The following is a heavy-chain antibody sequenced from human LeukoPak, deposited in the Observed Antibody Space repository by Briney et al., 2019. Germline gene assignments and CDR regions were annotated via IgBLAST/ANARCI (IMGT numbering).Heavy chain of an antibody. Sequence: ASVKVSCKASGYTFTSYYMHWVRQAPGQGLEWMEIINPSGSSTSYAQKFQGRGTMTRDTSTSTVYMELSRLRSEDTAVYYCARAIAGFDYWGQGTLVTVSS. V-gene: IGHV1-46*01. CDR3: ARAIAGFDY. J-gene: IGHJ4*02. CDR2: INPSGSST. CDR1: GYTFTSYY.